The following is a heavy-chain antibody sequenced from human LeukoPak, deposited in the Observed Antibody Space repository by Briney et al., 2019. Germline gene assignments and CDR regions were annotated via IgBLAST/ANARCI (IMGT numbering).Heavy chain of an antibody. Sequence: SETLSLTCTVSGGSISSGDYYWSWIRQPPGKGLEWIVYIYYSGSTYYNPSLKSRVTISVDTSKNQFSLKLSSVTAADTAVYYCAGTPIVVVPAAIPGWFDPWGQGTLVTVSS. CDR3: AGTPIVVVPAAIPGWFDP. CDR1: GGSISSGDYY. CDR2: IYYSGST. V-gene: IGHV4-30-4*01. J-gene: IGHJ5*02. D-gene: IGHD2-2*01.